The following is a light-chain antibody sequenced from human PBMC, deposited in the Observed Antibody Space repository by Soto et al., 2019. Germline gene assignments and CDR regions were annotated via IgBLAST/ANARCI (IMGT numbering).Light chain of an antibody. J-gene: IGLJ2*01. V-gene: IGLV2-8*01. CDR2: EVT. CDR3: SSYAGSNNVV. Sequence: QSALSQPPSASGSPGQSVTISCTGTSSDVGGYNYVSWYQHHPGKAPKLMIYEVTKRPSGVPDRFSGSKSGNTASLTVSGLQAEDDSDYYCSSYAGSNNVVLGGGTQLTVL. CDR1: SSDVGGYNY.